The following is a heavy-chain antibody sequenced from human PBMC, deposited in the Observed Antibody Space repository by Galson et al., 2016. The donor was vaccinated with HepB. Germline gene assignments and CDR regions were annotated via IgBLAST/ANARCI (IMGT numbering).Heavy chain of an antibody. CDR2: ISASGAST. CDR3: AKWIGPSGLQWLTPLDY. Sequence: SLRLSCAASGFSLSNYDMTWVRQAPGKGLEWVSAISASGASTYYADSVKGRFAVSRDISKNTLYLQVNGLRAEDTAIYYCAKWIGPSGLQWLTPLDYWGQGTLVTVAS. CDR1: GFSLSNYD. D-gene: IGHD6-19*01. V-gene: IGHV3-23*01. J-gene: IGHJ4*02.